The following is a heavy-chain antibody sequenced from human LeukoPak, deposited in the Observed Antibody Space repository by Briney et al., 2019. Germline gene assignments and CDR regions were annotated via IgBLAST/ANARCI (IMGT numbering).Heavy chain of an antibody. D-gene: IGHD3-10*01. CDR2: VSNSGSGST. V-gene: IGHV4-59*02. J-gene: IGHJ4*02. CDR1: GGSVSGSY. CDR3: ASHYGSGFDY. Sequence: SETLSLTCTVSGGSVSGSYWNWLRQPPGEGLEWIGYVSNSGSGSTKYNPSLESRVTMSVETSKNQFSLKLSSVTAADTAVYYCASHYGSGFDYWGQGTLVTVSS.